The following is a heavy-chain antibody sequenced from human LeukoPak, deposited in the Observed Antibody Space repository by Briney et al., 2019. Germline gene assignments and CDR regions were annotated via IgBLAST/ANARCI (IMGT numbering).Heavy chain of an antibody. V-gene: IGHV3-7*01. J-gene: IGHJ5*02. CDR3: ARRTVTKAENWFDP. Sequence: GGSLRLSCAASGFTFGSYGMSWVRQAPGKGLEWVANIKQDGSEKYYVDSVKGRFTISRDNAKNSLYLQMNSLRAEDTAVYYCARRTVTKAENWFDPWGQGTLVTVSS. CDR2: IKQDGSEK. D-gene: IGHD4-17*01. CDR1: GFTFGSYG.